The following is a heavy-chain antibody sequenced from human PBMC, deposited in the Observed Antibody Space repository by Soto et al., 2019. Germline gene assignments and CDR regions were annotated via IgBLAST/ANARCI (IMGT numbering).Heavy chain of an antibody. CDR3: ARVPDR. J-gene: IGHJ5*02. D-gene: IGHD2-2*01. CDR2: IYHSGST. V-gene: IGHV4-30-2*01. Sequence: SEALSPTCAVSGGFISSGGYSWSWIRQAPGKGLEWIGYIYHSGSTYYNPSLKSRVTISVDRSKNQFSLKLSSVAAADTGVYYCARVPDRWGQGTLVTVS. CDR1: GGFISSGGYS.